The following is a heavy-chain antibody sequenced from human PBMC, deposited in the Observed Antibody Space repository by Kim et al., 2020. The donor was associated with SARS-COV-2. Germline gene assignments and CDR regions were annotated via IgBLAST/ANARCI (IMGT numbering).Heavy chain of an antibody. CDR2: ISSSSSYT. CDR3: ARFTDRGYGSRWPTI. V-gene: IGHV3-11*03. D-gene: IGHD6-19*01. J-gene: IGHJ3*02. Sequence: GGSLRLSCAASGFTFSDYYMSWIRQAPGKGLEWVSYISSSSSYTNYADSVKGRFTISRDNAKNSLYLQMNSLRAEDTAVYYCARFTDRGYGSRWPTIWGHGTMVTVSS. CDR1: GFTFSDYY.